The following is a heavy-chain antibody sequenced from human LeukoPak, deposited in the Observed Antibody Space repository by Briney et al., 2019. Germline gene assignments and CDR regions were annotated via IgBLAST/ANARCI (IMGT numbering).Heavy chain of an antibody. V-gene: IGHV1-18*01. CDR3: ARNNYYDSSGPFDY. D-gene: IGHD3-22*01. CDR2: ISAYNGNT. J-gene: IGHJ4*02. CDR1: GYTFTSYG. Sequence: ASVKVSCKASGYTFTSYGISWVRQAPGQGLEWMGWISAYNGNTNYAQKLQGRVTMTTDTFTSTAYMELRSLRSDDTAVYYCARNNYYDSSGPFDYWGQGTLVTVSS.